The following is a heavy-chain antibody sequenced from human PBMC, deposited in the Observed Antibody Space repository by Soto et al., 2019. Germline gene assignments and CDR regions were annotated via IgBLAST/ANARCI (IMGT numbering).Heavy chain of an antibody. CDR3: ARAIRDQLLSDY. Sequence: QVQLVQSGAEVKQPGASVKVSCRTSGYPFTNYDLSWVRQATGQGLEWMGWMNPDGANTGYAQKFQGRVTLTRDTSISTAYLELNSLTSEDTGIYFWARAIRDQLLSDYWGQGSLVIVSS. J-gene: IGHJ4*02. V-gene: IGHV1-8*01. CDR1: GYPFTNYD. CDR2: MNPDGANT. D-gene: IGHD1-26*01.